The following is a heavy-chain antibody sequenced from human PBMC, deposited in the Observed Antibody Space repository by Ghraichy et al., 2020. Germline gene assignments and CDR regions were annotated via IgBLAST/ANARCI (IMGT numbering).Heavy chain of an antibody. Sequence: SGPTLVKPTQTLTLTCTFSGFSLTTNGMSVSWIRQPPGKALEWLALLDWVDHKYYTTSLKTRLTISKDTPKNQVVLTMTNMDPVDTATYYCARIQLYEYGGKSGYDFWGQGALVTVSS. CDR1: GFSLTTNGMS. CDR3: ARIQLYEYGGKSGYDF. J-gene: IGHJ4*02. V-gene: IGHV2-70*01. D-gene: IGHD4-23*01. CDR2: LDWVDHK.